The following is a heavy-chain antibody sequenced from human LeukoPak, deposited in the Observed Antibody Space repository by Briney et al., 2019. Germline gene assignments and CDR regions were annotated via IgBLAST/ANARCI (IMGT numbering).Heavy chain of an antibody. CDR2: IYTSGST. D-gene: IGHD3-3*01. CDR1: GGSISSGSYY. V-gene: IGHV4-61*02. J-gene: IGHJ5*02. Sequence: SETLSLTCTVSGGSISSGSYYWSWIRQPAGKGLEWIGRIYTSGSTNYNPSLKSRVTISVGTSKNQFSLKLSSVTAADTAVYYCARDGAAVRFLEWLSDTWFDPWGQGTLVTVSS. CDR3: ARDGAAVRFLEWLSDTWFDP.